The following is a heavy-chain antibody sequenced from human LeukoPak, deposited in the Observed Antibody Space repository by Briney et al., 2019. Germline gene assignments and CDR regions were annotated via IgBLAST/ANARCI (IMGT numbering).Heavy chain of an antibody. CDR2: IYPGDSDT. D-gene: IGHD3-10*01. J-gene: IGHJ4*02. Sequence: GESLKISCKGSGYIFTSYWIGWVRQLPGKGLEWMGIIYPGDSDTRYSPSFQGQVTISADKSISTAYLQWSSLKASDTAMYYCARSELWFGELEYDFDYWGQGTLVTVSS. CDR3: ARSELWFGELEYDFDY. CDR1: GYIFTSYW. V-gene: IGHV5-51*01.